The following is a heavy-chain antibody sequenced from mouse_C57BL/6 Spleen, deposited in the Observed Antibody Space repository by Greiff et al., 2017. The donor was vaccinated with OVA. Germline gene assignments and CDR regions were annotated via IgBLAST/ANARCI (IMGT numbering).Heavy chain of an antibody. D-gene: IGHD1-1*01. J-gene: IGHJ2*01. CDR1: GYTFTSYW. CDR3: ARWPLGGSSQYYFDY. CDR2: INPSNGGT. V-gene: IGHV1-53*01. Sequence: QVQLQQPGTELVKPGASVKLSCKASGYTFTSYWMHWVKQRPGQGLEWIGNINPSNGGTNYNEKFKGKGTFTADTSSNTAYMQLSSLTTEDSAIYYCARWPLGGSSQYYFDYWGQGTTLTVSS.